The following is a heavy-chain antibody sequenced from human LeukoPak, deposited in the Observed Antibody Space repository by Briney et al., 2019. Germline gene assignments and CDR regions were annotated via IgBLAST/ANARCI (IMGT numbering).Heavy chain of an antibody. Sequence: GGSLRLSCAASGFTFSSYSMNWVRQAPGKGLEWVSYISSSSSTIYYADSVKGRLTISRDNAKNSLYLQMNSLRAEDTAVYYCARANPELERRSIDFDYWGQGTLVTVSS. J-gene: IGHJ4*02. CDR1: GFTFSSYS. D-gene: IGHD1-1*01. V-gene: IGHV3-48*01. CDR2: ISSSSSTI. CDR3: ARANPELERRSIDFDY.